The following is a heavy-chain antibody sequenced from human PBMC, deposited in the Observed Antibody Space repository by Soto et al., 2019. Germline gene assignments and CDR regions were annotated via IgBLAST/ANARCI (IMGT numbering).Heavy chain of an antibody. V-gene: IGHV1-3*01. CDR3: TRESDHYQDFFQN. CDR1: GYPFPSFE. CDR2: ISNAGSGSI. Sequence: ASVKVSCKTSGYPFPSFEVHWIRQAPGQRPEWMGGISNAGSGSIKYSQKFEDRLTITGDKRATTVYMTLSSLTSEDTATYYCTRESDHYQDFFQNWGQGTQVTVSS. J-gene: IGHJ4*02. D-gene: IGHD3-22*01.